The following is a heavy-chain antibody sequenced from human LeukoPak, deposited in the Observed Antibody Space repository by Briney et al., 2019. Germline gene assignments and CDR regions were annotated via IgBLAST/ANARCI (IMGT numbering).Heavy chain of an antibody. CDR2: ISYDGSNK. CDR3: ARELYCSSTSCPDYYYYGMDV. CDR1: GFTFSSYA. J-gene: IGHJ6*04. Sequence: GRSLRLSCAASGFTFSSYAMHWVRQAPGKGLEWVAVISYDGSNKYYADSVKGRFTISRDNSKNTLYLQMNSLRAEDTAVCYCARELYCSSTSCPDYYYYGMDVWGKGTTVTVSS. V-gene: IGHV3-30*04. D-gene: IGHD2-2*01.